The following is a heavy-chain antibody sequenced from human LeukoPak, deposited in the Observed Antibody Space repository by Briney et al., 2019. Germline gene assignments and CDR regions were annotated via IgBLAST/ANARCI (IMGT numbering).Heavy chain of an antibody. CDR1: GFTFSDYY. Sequence: GGSLRLSCAASGFTFSDYYMSWIRQAPGKGLEWLSYISSSGSTIYYADSVKGRFTISRDNVKNSLYLQMNSLRVEDTAVYYCARHYSHGRGHGGYWGQGTLVTVSS. D-gene: IGHD3-10*01. V-gene: IGHV3-11*01. J-gene: IGHJ4*02. CDR3: ARHYSHGRGHGGY. CDR2: ISSSGSTI.